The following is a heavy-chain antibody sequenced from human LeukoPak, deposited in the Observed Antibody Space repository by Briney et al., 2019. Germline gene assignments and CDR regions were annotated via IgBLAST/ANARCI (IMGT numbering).Heavy chain of an antibody. CDR3: ARYRDSSGFSYSVGFDY. V-gene: IGHV5-51*01. D-gene: IGHD3-22*01. CDR1: GYSFATYW. CDR2: IYPGDSDT. Sequence: GESLKISCKASGYSFATYWFAWVRQMPGKGLEWMGIIYPGDSDTRYSPSFQGHVTISADKSISTAYLQWSSLKVSDTAIYYCARYRDSSGFSYSVGFDYWGQGTLVTVSS. J-gene: IGHJ4*02.